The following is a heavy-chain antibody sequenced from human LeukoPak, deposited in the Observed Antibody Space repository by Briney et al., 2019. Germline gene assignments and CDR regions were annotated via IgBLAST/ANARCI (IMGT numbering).Heavy chain of an antibody. CDR3: ARETSSWYPMDS. V-gene: IGHV3-23*01. CDR2: ISGSGGST. Sequence: GGSLRLSCAASGFTFSSYAMSWVRQAPGKGLEWVSAISGSGGSTYYADSVKGRFTISRDNAKNSLYLQIDSLRDEDTAIYYCARETSSWYPMDSWGQGTLVTVSS. CDR1: GFTFSSYA. J-gene: IGHJ4*02. D-gene: IGHD6-13*01.